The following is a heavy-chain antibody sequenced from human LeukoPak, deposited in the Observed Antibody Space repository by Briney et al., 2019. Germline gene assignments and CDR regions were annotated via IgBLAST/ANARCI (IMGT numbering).Heavy chain of an antibody. J-gene: IGHJ3*02. CDR1: GFSLSSSGVG. CDR3: TRDLTYYYDRTTQRAFDI. V-gene: IGHV2-5*01. CDR2: IYWNDDE. Sequence: ESGPTLVQPTQTLTLTCTLSGFSLSSSGVGVSWIRQPPGKALEWLALIYWNDDEHYSPSLKSRLTITKDTSKNQVFLTMTNMDPVDTATYFCTRDLTYYYDRTTQRAFDIWGQGTMVTVSS. D-gene: IGHD3-22*01.